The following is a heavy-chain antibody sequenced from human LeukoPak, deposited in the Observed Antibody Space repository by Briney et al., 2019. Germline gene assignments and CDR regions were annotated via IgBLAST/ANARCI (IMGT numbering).Heavy chain of an antibody. CDR3: TRDPRMATIFYYYYYMDV. CDR2: IRSKAYGGTT. J-gene: IGHJ6*03. Sequence: PGGSLRLSCAASGLSFSTYSMNWVRQAPGKGLEWVGFIRSKAYGGTTEYAASVKGRFTISRDDSKSIAYLQMNSLKTEDTAVYYCTRDPRMATIFYYYYYMDVWGKGTTVTISS. V-gene: IGHV3-49*04. CDR1: GLSFSTYS. D-gene: IGHD5-24*01.